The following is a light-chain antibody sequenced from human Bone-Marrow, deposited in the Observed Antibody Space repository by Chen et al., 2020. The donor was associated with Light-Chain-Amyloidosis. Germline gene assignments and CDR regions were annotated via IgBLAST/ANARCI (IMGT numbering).Light chain of an antibody. CDR3: QQRSNWPPIT. CDR2: DAS. Sequence: EIVMTQSPATLSVSPGERATLSCRASQSVSSNLAWYQQKPGQAPRLLIYDASNRATGIPARFRGSGSGTDFTLTISSLEPEDFAVYYCQQRSNWPPITFGQGTRLEIK. CDR1: QSVSSN. V-gene: IGKV3-11*01. J-gene: IGKJ5*01.